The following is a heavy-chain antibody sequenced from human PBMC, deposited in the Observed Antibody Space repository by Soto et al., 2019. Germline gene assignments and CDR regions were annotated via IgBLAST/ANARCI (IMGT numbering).Heavy chain of an antibody. CDR1: GGSITNYY. D-gene: IGHD3-10*01. Sequence: QVQLQESGPGLVKPSETLSLTCTVSGGSITNYYCSWFRQPPGKGLEWIGYIQYNGYSAYNLSLNGRVTMSMATSKIQFSLMLESVTATDTAVYYCARHGFGSLHGLVDVWGQGTTVIVSS. J-gene: IGHJ6*02. CDR3: ARHGFGSLHGLVDV. V-gene: IGHV4-59*08. CDR2: IQYNGYS.